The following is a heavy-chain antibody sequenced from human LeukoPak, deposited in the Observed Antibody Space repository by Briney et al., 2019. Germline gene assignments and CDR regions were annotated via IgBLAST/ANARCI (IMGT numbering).Heavy chain of an antibody. Sequence: GGSLRLSCAASEFDFSTHAMTWVRQAPGKGLEWVSAISISGTKTYYADSVKGRFTISRDNSKNTLYLQMYSLRAEDTAVYYCARDLIVGAPPGQRDYWGQGTLVTVSS. D-gene: IGHD1-26*01. CDR2: ISISGTKT. CDR1: EFDFSTHA. J-gene: IGHJ4*02. CDR3: ARDLIVGAPPGQRDY. V-gene: IGHV3-23*01.